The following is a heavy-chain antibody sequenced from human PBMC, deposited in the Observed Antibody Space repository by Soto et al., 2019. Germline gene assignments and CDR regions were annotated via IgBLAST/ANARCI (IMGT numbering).Heavy chain of an antibody. Sequence: GGSLRLSSAASGFTFSSYAMSWVRQAPGKGLEWVSAIRGSGGSTYYAASVKGRFTISRDNSKNTLYLQMNSLRAEDTAVYYCAKDDCSSTSCYNDYYYYGMDVWGQGTTVTVSS. CDR2: IRGSGGST. D-gene: IGHD2-2*02. CDR3: AKDDCSSTSCYNDYYYYGMDV. J-gene: IGHJ6*02. V-gene: IGHV3-23*01. CDR1: GFTFSSYA.